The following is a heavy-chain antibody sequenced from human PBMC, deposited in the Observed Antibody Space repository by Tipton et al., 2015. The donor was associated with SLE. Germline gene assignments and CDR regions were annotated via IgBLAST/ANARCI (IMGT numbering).Heavy chain of an antibody. Sequence: TLSLTCTVSGGSISTYYWNWIRQSPGKGLEWIGYVDYIGSTNYNPSLKSQVTMSMDTSQNQFSLKLSSVIAADTAVYYCARHFYNIGWNHFDNWGPGTLVTVSS. V-gene: IGHV4-59*08. D-gene: IGHD6-19*01. CDR3: ARHFYNIGWNHFDN. CDR2: VDYIGST. J-gene: IGHJ4*02. CDR1: GGSISTYY.